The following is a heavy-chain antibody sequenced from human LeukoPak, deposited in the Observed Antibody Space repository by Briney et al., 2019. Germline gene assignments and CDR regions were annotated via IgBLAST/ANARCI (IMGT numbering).Heavy chain of an antibody. Sequence: KPSETLSLTCTVSGVSISSYYWSWIRQPPGKGLEWIAYICNSGSTKHNPSLKSRVTISVDTSKNQLSLTMSSVTAADTAVYYCARHRTDGTDFFDYWGQGSLVTVSS. CDR3: ARHRTDGTDFFDY. D-gene: IGHD3/OR15-3a*01. CDR1: GVSISSYY. J-gene: IGHJ4*02. V-gene: IGHV4-59*08. CDR2: ICNSGST.